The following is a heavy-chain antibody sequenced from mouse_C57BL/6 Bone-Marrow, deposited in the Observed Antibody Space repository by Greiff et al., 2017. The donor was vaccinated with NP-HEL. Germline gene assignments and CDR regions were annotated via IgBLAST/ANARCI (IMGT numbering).Heavy chain of an antibody. D-gene: IGHD2-3*01. CDR1: GYTFTDYE. J-gene: IGHJ2*01. Sequence: QVQLQQSGAELVRPGASVTLSCKASGYTFTDYEMHWVKQTPVHGLEWIGAIDPETGGTDYNQKFKGKATLTADKSSSTAYMQLRSLTSEDSAVFCCTRVYDGYDFDYWGQGTTLTVSS. CDR2: IDPETGGT. V-gene: IGHV1-15*01. CDR3: TRVYDGYDFDY.